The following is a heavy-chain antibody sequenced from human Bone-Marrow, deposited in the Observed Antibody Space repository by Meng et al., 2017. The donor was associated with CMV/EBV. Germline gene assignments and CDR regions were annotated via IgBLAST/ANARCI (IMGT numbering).Heavy chain of an antibody. CDR2: INPSGGST. D-gene: IGHD3-22*01. V-gene: IGHV1-18*01. Sequence: ASVKVSCKASGYSFTDFGVSWVRQAPGQGLEWMGIINPSGGSTSYAQKFQGRVTMTADTSTSTAYMELRSLRSDDTAVYYCARGDSSAYYTGPYAFDIWGQGTMVTVSS. CDR1: GYSFTDFG. J-gene: IGHJ3*02. CDR3: ARGDSSAYYTGPYAFDI.